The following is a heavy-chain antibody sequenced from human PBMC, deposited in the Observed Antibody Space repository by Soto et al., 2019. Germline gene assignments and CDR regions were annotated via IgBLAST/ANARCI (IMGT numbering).Heavy chain of an antibody. CDR1: GITFINYW. D-gene: IGHD5-18*01. CDR2: IKEDGSET. V-gene: IGHV3-7*04. Sequence: DVQLVESGGGLVQPGGSLRLSCAASGITFINYWMTWVRQVPGKGLEWVANIKEDGSETYFVDSVKGRFTISRDNARNSLYLQMNGLRAEDTAVYYCACDGGGYSYGYYFDYWGQGAQVSVSS. CDR3: ACDGGGYSYGYYFDY. J-gene: IGHJ4*02.